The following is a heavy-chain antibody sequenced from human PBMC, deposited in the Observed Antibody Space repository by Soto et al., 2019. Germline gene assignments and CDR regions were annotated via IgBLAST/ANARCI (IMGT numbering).Heavy chain of an antibody. CDR3: ARTQLGYGMDV. CDR2: IYYSGST. V-gene: IGHV4-59*01. CDR1: GGSISSYY. J-gene: IGHJ6*02. Sequence: SETLSLTCTVSGGSISSYYWSWIRQPPGKGLEWIGYIYYSGSTNYNPSLKSRVTISVDTSKNQFSLKLSSVTAADTAVYYCARTQLGYGMDVWGQGTTVTVSS. D-gene: IGHD1-1*01.